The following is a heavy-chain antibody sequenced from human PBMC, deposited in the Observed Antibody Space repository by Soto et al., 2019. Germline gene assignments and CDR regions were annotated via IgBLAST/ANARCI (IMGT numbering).Heavy chain of an antibody. V-gene: IGHV1-2*02. CDR2: INPNSGGT. Sequence: GASVKVSCKASGYTFTGYYMHWARQAPGQGLEWMGWINPNSGGTNYAQKFQGRVTMTRGTSISTAYMELSRLISDDTAVYYCARERFRIAAATVTAGGYWGQGALVTVST. CDR3: ARERFRIAAATVTAGGY. D-gene: IGHD6-13*01. J-gene: IGHJ4*02. CDR1: GYTFTGYY.